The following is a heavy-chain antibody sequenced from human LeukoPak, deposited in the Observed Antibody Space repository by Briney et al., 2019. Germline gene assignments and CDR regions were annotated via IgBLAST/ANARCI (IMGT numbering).Heavy chain of an antibody. J-gene: IGHJ6*03. Sequence: GGSLRLSCEASGFTFSRYWMSWVRQAPGKGLEWVANIKQDGSEKYYVDSVKGRFTISRDNAKKSLYLQMNSLRAEDTAVYYCASTLCSGDNCYFDYYYYMDVWGKGTTVTISS. CDR2: IKQDGSEK. D-gene: IGHD2-15*01. CDR1: GFTFSRYW. V-gene: IGHV3-7*01. CDR3: ASTLCSGDNCYFDYYYYMDV.